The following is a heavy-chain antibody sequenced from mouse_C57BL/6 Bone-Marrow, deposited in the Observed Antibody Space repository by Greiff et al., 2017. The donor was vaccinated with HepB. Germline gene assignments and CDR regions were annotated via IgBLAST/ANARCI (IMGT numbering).Heavy chain of an antibody. J-gene: IGHJ3*01. Sequence: VQLQQSGAELARPGASVKMSCKASGYTFTSYTMHWVQQRPGQGLEWIGYINPSSGYTKYNQKFKKKATLTADKSSSTAYMQLSSLTSEDSAVYYCARRAYGSSYWFAYWGQGTLVTVSA. D-gene: IGHD1-1*01. CDR2: INPSSGYT. CDR3: ARRAYGSSYWFAY. CDR1: GYTFTSYT. V-gene: IGHV1-4*01.